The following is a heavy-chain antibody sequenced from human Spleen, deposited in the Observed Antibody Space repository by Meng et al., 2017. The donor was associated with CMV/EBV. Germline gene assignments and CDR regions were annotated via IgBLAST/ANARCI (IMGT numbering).Heavy chain of an antibody. CDR1: GYTFMDYY. V-gene: IGHV1-2*02. J-gene: IGHJ3*02. CDR3: ARGELFGTFDI. Sequence: ASVKVSCKASGYTFMDYYMHWVRQAPGQGLEWMGWISSNSGATRFEQKFQGRVTMTRDTSISTAYMEVNGLRYDETAMYYCARGELFGTFDIWGQGTMVTVSS. CDR2: ISSNSGAT. D-gene: IGHD1-26*01.